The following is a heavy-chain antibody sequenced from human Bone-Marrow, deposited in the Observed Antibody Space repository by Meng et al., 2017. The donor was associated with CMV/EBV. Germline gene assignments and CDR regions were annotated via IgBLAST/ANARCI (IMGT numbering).Heavy chain of an antibody. J-gene: IGHJ4*02. CDR1: GFTFSSYA. CDR2: ISYDGSNK. V-gene: IGHV3-30*04. D-gene: IGHD6-19*01. CDR3: ARIAVAGNIDDY. Sequence: GESLKISCAASGFTFSSYAMHWVRQAPGKGLEWVAVISYDGSNKYYADSVKGRFTISRDNSKNTLYLQMNSLRAEDTAVYYCARIAVAGNIDDYWGQGTLVTVSS.